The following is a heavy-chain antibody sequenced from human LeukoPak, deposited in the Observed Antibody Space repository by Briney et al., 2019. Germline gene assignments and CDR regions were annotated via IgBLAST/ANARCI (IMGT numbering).Heavy chain of an antibody. Sequence: SETLSLTCTVSGGSISSGGYYWTWIRQPPGKGLEWIGYIYHSGSTYYNPSLKSRVTISVDRSKNQFSLKLSSVTAADTAVYYCARGGYSSNVWGQGTLVTVSS. CDR2: IYHSGST. CDR1: GGSISSGGYY. CDR3: ARGGYSSNV. V-gene: IGHV4-30-2*02. J-gene: IGHJ4*02. D-gene: IGHD6-13*01.